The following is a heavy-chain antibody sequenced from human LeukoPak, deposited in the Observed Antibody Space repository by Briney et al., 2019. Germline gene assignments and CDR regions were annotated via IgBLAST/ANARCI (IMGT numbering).Heavy chain of an antibody. Sequence: PGGSLRLSCAASGFTFSNAWMSWVRQAPGKGLKWVGRIKSKTDGGTTDYAAPVKGRFTISRDDSKNALYLQMNSLKTEDTAVYYCTTDPYYYDSSAYTSDYWGQGTLVTVSS. CDR2: IKSKTDGGTT. J-gene: IGHJ4*02. V-gene: IGHV3-15*01. D-gene: IGHD3-22*01. CDR3: TTDPYYYDSSAYTSDY. CDR1: GFTFSNAW.